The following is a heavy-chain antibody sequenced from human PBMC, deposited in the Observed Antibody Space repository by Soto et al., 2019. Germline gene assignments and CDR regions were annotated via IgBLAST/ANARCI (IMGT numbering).Heavy chain of an antibody. D-gene: IGHD3-22*01. CDR3: ARQVVPDAFDI. J-gene: IGHJ3*02. CDR1: GCTFTDYH. V-gene: IGHV1-2*02. Sequence: QVQLVQSGAEVQKPGASVKVSGKASGCTFTDYHIYWVRQAPGQGLEWMAWINPNSGGTNYAQKFQGRVTMTRDTSISTAYMELSRLRSDDTAVYFCARQVVPDAFDIWGQGTMVTVSS. CDR2: INPNSGGT.